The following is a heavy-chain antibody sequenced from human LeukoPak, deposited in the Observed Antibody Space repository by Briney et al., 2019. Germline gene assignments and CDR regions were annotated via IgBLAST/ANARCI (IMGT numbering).Heavy chain of an antibody. V-gene: IGHV3-30*02. CDR3: AELGITMIGGV. J-gene: IGHJ6*04. D-gene: IGHD3-10*02. CDR1: GFTFRSYG. Sequence: GGSLRLSCAASGFTFRSYGMHWVRQAPGKGLEWVAFIRYDGNNKYYADSVKGRFTISRDNAKNSLYLQMNSLRAEDTAVYYCAELGITMIGGVWGKGTTVTISS. CDR2: IRYDGNNK.